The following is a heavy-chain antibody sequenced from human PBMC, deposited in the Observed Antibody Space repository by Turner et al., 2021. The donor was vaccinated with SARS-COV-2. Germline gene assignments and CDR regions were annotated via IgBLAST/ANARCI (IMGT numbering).Heavy chain of an antibody. CDR2: ISYDGSNK. CDR1: GFTFSSYA. V-gene: IGHV3-30-3*01. J-gene: IGHJ2*01. D-gene: IGHD3-10*01. CDR3: ARDTGDFDL. Sequence: VQLVESGGGLVQPGGSLRLSCAASGFTFSSYAMHWVRQAPGKGLEWVAVISYDGSNKYYADSVKGRFTISRDNSKNTLYLQMNSLRAEDTAVDYCARDTGDFDLWGRGTLVTVSS.